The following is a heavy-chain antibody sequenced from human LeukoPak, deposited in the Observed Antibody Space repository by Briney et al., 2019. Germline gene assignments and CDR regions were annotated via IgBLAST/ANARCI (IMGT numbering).Heavy chain of an antibody. CDR2: IIPIFGTA. CDR1: GGTFSSYA. D-gene: IGHD3-10*01. CDR3: ARVLPNLSRGMDV. V-gene: IGHV1-69*13. Sequence: GASVTVSCKASGGTFSSYAISWVRQAPGQGLEWMGGIIPIFGTANYAQKFQGRVTITADESTSTAYMELSSLRSEDTAVYYCARVLPNLSRGMDVWGQGTTVTVSS. J-gene: IGHJ6*02.